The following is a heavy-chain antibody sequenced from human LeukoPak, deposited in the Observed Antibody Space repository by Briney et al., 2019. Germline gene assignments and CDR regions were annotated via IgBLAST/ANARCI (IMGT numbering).Heavy chain of an antibody. V-gene: IGHV3-21*01. D-gene: IGHD3-3*01. CDR2: ISSSSSYI. CDR3: ARENDFWSGYYTYYFDY. J-gene: IGHJ4*02. Sequence: PGGSLRLSCAASGFTFSSYSMNWVRQAPGKGLEWVSSISSSSSYIYYADSVKGRFTISRDNAKNSLYLQMSSLRAEDTAVYYCARENDFWSGYYTYYFDYWGQGTLVTVSS. CDR1: GFTFSSYS.